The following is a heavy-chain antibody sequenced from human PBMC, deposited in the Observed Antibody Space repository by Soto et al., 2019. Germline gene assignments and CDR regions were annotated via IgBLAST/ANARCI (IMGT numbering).Heavy chain of an antibody. Sequence: QAHLVESGGGVAQPGRSLRLSCAASGFTFTSYGMHWVRQAPGTRLEWVAVISYDGGLQHYADSVKGRFTISSDNTKNMVLMQMNGLRSEDTAVYYCVSDRGYGHASVPYSWGQGTLVSVSS. V-gene: IGHV3-30*03. CDR3: VSDRGYGHASVPYS. J-gene: IGHJ1*01. D-gene: IGHD5-18*01. CDR1: GFTFTSYG. CDR2: ISYDGGLQ.